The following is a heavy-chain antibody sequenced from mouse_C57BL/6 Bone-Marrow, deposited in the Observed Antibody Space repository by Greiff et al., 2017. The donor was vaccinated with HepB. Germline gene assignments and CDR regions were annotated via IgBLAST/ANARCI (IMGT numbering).Heavy chain of an antibody. Sequence: VQLQQPGAELVKPGASVKLSCKASGYTFTSYWMQWVKQRPGQGLEWIGEIDPSDSYTNYNQKFKGKATLTVDTSSSTAYMQLSSLTSEDSAVYYCATDYDVPFDYWGQGTTLTVSS. CDR3: ATDYDVPFDY. V-gene: IGHV1-50*01. J-gene: IGHJ2*01. CDR1: GYTFTSYW. CDR2: IDPSDSYT. D-gene: IGHD2-4*01.